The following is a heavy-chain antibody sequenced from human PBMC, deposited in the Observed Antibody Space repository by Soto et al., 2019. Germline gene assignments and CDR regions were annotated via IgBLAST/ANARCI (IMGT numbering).Heavy chain of an antibody. CDR3: ARPYNPGLAEGFRF. Sequence: PGESLKISCKGSGYNFANFWIGWVRQMPGKGLEWMGIIYPGNSDTRYGPSFRGQVTISADKSISTAYLQWSSLKASDTAFYYCARPYNPGLAEGFRFWGQGTLVTVSS. D-gene: IGHD3-10*01. V-gene: IGHV5-51*01. CDR2: IYPGNSDT. CDR1: GYNFANFW. J-gene: IGHJ4*02.